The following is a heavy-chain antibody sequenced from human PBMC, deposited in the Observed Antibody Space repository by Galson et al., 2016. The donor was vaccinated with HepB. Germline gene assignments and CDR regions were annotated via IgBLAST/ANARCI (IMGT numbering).Heavy chain of an antibody. CDR1: GIAFSGYW. V-gene: IGHV3-7*03. CDR2: IKQDGSEK. Sequence: SLRLSCAASGIAFSGYWMSWVRQAPGKGLEWVANIKQDGSEKYYVDSVKGRFTISRHNAKNSLYLQMNSLRADDTAVYYCARLVEVARFDHWGQGTLVTGSS. D-gene: IGHD6-19*01. J-gene: IGHJ4*02. CDR3: ARLVEVARFDH.